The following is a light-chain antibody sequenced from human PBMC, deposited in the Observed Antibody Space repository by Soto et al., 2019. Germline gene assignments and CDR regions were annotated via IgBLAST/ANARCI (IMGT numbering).Light chain of an antibody. V-gene: IGKV2-30*01. CDR3: MQATHWPYT. CDR2: KVS. Sequence: DVGMTQSPLSLPVTLGQPASISCRSSQSLVSGGGSNYLSWFQQTPGQSPRRLIYKVSDRDSGVPDRFSGSGSDTDFTLKISRVEAEDVGVYFCMQATHWPYTFGQGTKLEIE. CDR1: QSLVSGGGSNY. J-gene: IGKJ2*01.